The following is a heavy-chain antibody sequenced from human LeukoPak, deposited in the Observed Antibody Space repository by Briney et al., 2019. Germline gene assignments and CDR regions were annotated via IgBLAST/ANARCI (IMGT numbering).Heavy chain of an antibody. CDR2: IYYSGST. CDR1: GGSISSYY. V-gene: IGHV4-59*01. CDR3: ARVGTYGSGSYLSWLDY. D-gene: IGHD3-10*01. Sequence: PSETLSLTCTVSGGSISSYYWSWIRQPPGKGLEWIGYIYYSGSTNYNPSLKSRVTISVDTSKDQFSLKLSSVTAADTAVYYCARVGTYGSGSYLSWLDYWGQGTLVTVSS. J-gene: IGHJ4*02.